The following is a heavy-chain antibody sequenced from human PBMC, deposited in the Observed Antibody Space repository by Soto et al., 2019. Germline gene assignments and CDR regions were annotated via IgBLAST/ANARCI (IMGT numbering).Heavy chain of an antibody. J-gene: IGHJ4*02. CDR3: AREVATIGREDFDY. Sequence: QVQLVQSGAEVKKPGSSVKVSCKASGGTFSSYTISWVRQAPGQGLEWMGRIIPILGIANYAQKFQGRVTITADKSTNTAYMELSSLRSEDTAVYYCAREVATIGREDFDYWGQGTLVTVSS. D-gene: IGHD5-12*01. CDR2: IIPILGIA. CDR1: GGTFSSYT. V-gene: IGHV1-69*08.